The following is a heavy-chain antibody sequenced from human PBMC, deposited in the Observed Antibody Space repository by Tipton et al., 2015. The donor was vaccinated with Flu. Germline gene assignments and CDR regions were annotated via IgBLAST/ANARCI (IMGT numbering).Heavy chain of an antibody. CDR2: ISTSGST. V-gene: IGHV4-4*07. Sequence: TLSLTCTVSGGSVTSSYWSWIRQPAGKGLEWIGCISTSGSTNYNASLESRVTMSRDTSKNHFSLRLSSATAADTALHYCARDLRGYSGYTGGDAFDLWGPGIMVTVSS. CDR1: GGSVTSSY. D-gene: IGHD5-12*01. CDR3: ARDLRGYSGYTGGDAFDL. J-gene: IGHJ3*01.